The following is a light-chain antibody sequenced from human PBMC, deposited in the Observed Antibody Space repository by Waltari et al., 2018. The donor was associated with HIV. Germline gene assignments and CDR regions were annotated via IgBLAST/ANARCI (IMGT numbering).Light chain of an antibody. Sequence: SARTRPPSVSVSPGQTARKTSSGCALPTHSANCYHQKPGQVPVLIIPNVSYRPSNIPERFSGSSSGTTATLTISAVQAGDEADYYCQSTDKTGTLVLFGGGTQLTV. J-gene: IGLJ2*01. V-gene: IGLV3-25*03. CDR2: NVS. CDR1: ALPTHS. CDR3: QSTDKTGTLVL.